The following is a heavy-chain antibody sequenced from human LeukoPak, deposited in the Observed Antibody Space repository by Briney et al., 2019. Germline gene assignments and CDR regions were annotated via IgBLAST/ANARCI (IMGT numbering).Heavy chain of an antibody. CDR2: ISAYNGNT. D-gene: IGHD1-26*01. V-gene: IGHV1-18*01. Sequence: ASVKVSCKASGYTFTSYGISWVRRAPGQGLEWMGWISAYNGNTNYAQKLQGRVTMTTDTSTSTAYMELRSLRSDGTAVYYCARDRRSGSYYDWFDPWGQGTLVTVSS. J-gene: IGHJ5*02. CDR1: GYTFTSYG. CDR3: ARDRRSGSYYDWFDP.